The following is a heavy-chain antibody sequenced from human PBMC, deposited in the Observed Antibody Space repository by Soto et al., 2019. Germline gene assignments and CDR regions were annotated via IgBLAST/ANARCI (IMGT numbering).Heavy chain of an antibody. CDR1: GFTFSSYG. V-gene: IGHV3-33*01. D-gene: IGHD6-19*01. CDR3: ARERSIAVAGTLDY. CDR2: IWYDGSNK. Sequence: PGGSLRLSCAASGFTFSSYGMHWVRQAPGKGLEWVAVIWYDGSNKYYADSVKGRFTISRDNSKNTLYLQMNSLRAEDTAVYYCARERSIAVAGTLDYWGQGTLVTVSS. J-gene: IGHJ4*02.